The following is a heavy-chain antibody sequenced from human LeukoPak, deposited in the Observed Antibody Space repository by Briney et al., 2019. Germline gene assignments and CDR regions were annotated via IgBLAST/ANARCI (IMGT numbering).Heavy chain of an antibody. V-gene: IGHV1-2*02. CDR1: VYTFTGYY. Sequence: GASLKVSCKASVYTFTGYYMHCVRHAPGQGLEWMGWINPNSGGTNYAQKFKSRVTMTRDTSISTAYMELSRLRSDDTAVHYCARDRNNRGSGSYAHWGQGTLVTVSS. CDR3: ARDRNNRGSGSYAH. J-gene: IGHJ4*02. CDR2: INPNSGGT. D-gene: IGHD3-10*01.